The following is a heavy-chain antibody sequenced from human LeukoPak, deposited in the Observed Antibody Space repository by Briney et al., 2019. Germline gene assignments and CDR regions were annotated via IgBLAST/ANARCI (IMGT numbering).Heavy chain of an antibody. CDR3: ARDLRYSSSWYRVFDY. V-gene: IGHV1-18*01. D-gene: IGHD6-13*01. J-gene: IGHJ4*02. CDR2: VSAYNGNT. CDR1: GYTFTSYG. Sequence: AAVKVSCKASGYTFTSYGISWVRQAPGQGLAWMGWVSAYNGNTNYAQKLQGRVTITTDTATSTAYMELRSLRSDDTAVYYCARDLRYSSSWYRVFDYWGQGTLVTVSS.